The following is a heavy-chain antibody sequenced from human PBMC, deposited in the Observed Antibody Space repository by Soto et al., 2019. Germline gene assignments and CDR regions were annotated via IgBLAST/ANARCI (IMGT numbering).Heavy chain of an antibody. CDR1: GDTFSSYA. D-gene: IGHD2-21*01. CDR3: ARRRYCGYDCYHKHYYGMDV. V-gene: IGHV1-69*08. Sequence: QVQLVQSGAELKKTGSSVKVSCRASGDTFSSYAVNWVRQAPGRGLEWMGRIITVLGTTDYAQNFKGLRTITAEKSTKTVYMELNSLRSEDTAVYYCARRRYCGYDCYHKHYYGMDVWGQGTTVTVAS. J-gene: IGHJ6*02. CDR2: IITVLGTT.